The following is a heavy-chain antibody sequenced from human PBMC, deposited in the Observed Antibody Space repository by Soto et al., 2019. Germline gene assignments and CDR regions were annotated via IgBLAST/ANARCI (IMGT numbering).Heavy chain of an antibody. CDR1: GGSVSSGSYY. CDR2: IYYSGST. D-gene: IGHD2-2*01. V-gene: IGHV4-61*01. CDR3: AIGIVVVPAASPPYYFDY. J-gene: IGHJ4*02. Sequence: QVQLQESGPGLVKPSETLSLTCTVSGGSVSSGSYYWSWIRQPPGKRLERIGYIYYSGSTNYNPSLKSRVTTSVDTSKHQFSLKLSSVTAADTAVYYCAIGIVVVPAASPPYYFDYWGQGTLVTASS.